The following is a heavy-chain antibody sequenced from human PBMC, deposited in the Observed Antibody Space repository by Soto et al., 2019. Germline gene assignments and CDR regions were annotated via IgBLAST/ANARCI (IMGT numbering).Heavy chain of an antibody. Sequence: SGKVSCNSSVHALTDCYMHLVRQAPGQGLEWMGWINPNSGGTNYAQKFQGRVTTTRDTSISTVYMELSRLKSDATALYYCARDQWDVVPAAIRDYYGMDVWGQGTTVTVSS. CDR1: VHALTDCY. D-gene: IGHD2-2*02. CDR2: INPNSGGT. V-gene: IGHV1-2*02. CDR3: ARDQWDVVPAAIRDYYGMDV. J-gene: IGHJ6*02.